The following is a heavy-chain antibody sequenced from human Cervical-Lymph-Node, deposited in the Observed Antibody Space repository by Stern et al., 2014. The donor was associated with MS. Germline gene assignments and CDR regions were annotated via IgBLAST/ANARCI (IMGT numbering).Heavy chain of an antibody. CDR3: AAERDYYDSSGDDAFDI. D-gene: IGHD3-22*01. CDR1: GFTFTSSA. V-gene: IGHV1-58*01. Sequence: HLVESGPEVKKPGTSVKVSCKASGFTFTSSAVQWVRQARGQNLEWIGWIVVGSGNTNYAQKFQERVTITRDMSTSTAYMELSSLRSEDTAVYYCAAERDYYDSSGDDAFDIWGQGTMVTVSS. CDR2: IVVGSGNT. J-gene: IGHJ3*02.